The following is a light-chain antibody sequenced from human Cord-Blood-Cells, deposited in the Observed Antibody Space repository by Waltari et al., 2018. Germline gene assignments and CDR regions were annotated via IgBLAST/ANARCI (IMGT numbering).Light chain of an antibody. Sequence: SYELTQPSPVSVSPAQTARTTCSGGVLAKKTYARWFQQKPGQAPVLVIYKDSERPSGIPERFSGSSSGTTVTLTISGAQVEDEADYYCYSAADNNVVFGGGTKLTVL. CDR1: VLAKKTY. CDR2: KDS. CDR3: YSAADNNVV. V-gene: IGLV3-27*01. J-gene: IGLJ2*01.